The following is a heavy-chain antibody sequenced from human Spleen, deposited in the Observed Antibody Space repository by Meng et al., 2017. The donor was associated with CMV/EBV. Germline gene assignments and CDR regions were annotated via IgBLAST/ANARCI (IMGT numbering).Heavy chain of an antibody. V-gene: IGHV1-69*05. CDR3: AREGGYCSSTSCPGGYYGMDV. CDR2: IIPIFGTA. Sequence: SVKVSCKASGYTFSSYAISWVRQAPGQGLEWMGGIIPIFGTANYAQKFQGRVTITTDESTSTAYMELSSLRSEDTAVYYCAREGGYCSSTSCPGGYYGMDVWGQGTTVTVSS. CDR1: GYTFSSYA. D-gene: IGHD2-2*01. J-gene: IGHJ6*02.